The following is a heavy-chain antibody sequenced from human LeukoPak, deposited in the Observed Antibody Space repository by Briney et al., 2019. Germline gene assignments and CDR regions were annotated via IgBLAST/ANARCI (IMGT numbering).Heavy chain of an antibody. V-gene: IGHV1-46*01. CDR2: IDPSGGST. J-gene: IGHJ4*02. D-gene: IGHD5-12*01. CDR3: ARVYGGYDSY. CDR1: GYTFTNSY. Sequence: ASVKVSCKASGYTFTNSYMHWVRQAPGQGLEWMGLIDPSGGSTSYAQKFQGRVTMTRDMSTSTVYMYLSSLRSEDTALYYCARVYGGYDSYWGQGTLVTVSS.